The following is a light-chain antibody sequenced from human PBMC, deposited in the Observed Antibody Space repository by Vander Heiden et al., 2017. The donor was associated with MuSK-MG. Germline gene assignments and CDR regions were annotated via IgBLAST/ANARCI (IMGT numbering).Light chain of an antibody. CDR1: SRAVGNDIY. V-gene: IGLV2-23*01. J-gene: IGLJ1*01. CDR2: EGT. CDR3: CSFASHGSYV. Sequence: QSALTQPASESGSPGQSITISCTGTSRAVGNDIYVSWYQQHPGKAPKLMIYEGTKRPSAVSNRFSGSKSGITASLTISGLQAEDEADYYCCSFASHGSYVFGTGTKVTVL.